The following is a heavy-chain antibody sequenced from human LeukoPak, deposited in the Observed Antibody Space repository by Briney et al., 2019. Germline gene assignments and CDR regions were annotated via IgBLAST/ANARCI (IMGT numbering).Heavy chain of an antibody. J-gene: IGHJ4*02. CDR3: ARETKGYCSGGSCRHFDY. CDR1: GFTFSSYS. CDR2: ISSSSSYI. Sequence: XGSLRLSCAASGFTFSSYSMNWVRQAPGKGLEWVSSISSSSSYIYYADSVKGRFTISRDNAKNSLYLQMNSLRAEDTAVYYCARETKGYCSGGSCRHFDYWGQGTLVTVSS. V-gene: IGHV3-21*01. D-gene: IGHD2-15*01.